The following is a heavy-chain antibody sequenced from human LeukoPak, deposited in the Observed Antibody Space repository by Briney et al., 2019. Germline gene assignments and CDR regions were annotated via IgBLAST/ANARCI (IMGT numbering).Heavy chain of an antibody. CDR3: ARDANWNYGRAFDI. D-gene: IGHD1-7*01. Sequence: PSETLSLTCTVSGGSISSSSYYWGWIRRPPGKGLEWIGYIYYSGSTYYNPSLKSRVTISVDTSKNQFSLKLSSVTAADTAVYYCARDANWNYGRAFDIWGQGTMVTVSS. V-gene: IGHV4-31*03. J-gene: IGHJ3*02. CDR1: GGSISSSSYY. CDR2: IYYSGST.